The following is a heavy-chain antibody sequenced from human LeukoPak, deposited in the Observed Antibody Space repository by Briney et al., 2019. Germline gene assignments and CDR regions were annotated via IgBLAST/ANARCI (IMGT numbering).Heavy chain of an antibody. V-gene: IGHV3-23*01. Sequence: GGSLRLSCAASGLTFSSYSMNWVRQAPGKGLEWVSGISGSGASTYYADSVKGRFTISRDNSKNTLYLQMNSLRAEDTAVYYCAKAAGYSTGYWFDPWGQGTLVTVSS. CDR1: GLTFSSYS. CDR2: ISGSGAST. CDR3: AKAAGYSTGYWFDP. J-gene: IGHJ5*02. D-gene: IGHD6-19*01.